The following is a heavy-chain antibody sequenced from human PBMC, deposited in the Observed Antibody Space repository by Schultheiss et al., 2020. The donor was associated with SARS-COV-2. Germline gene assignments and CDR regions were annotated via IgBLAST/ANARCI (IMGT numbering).Heavy chain of an antibody. D-gene: IGHD2-2*01. Sequence: GGSLRLSCAASGFTFSSYEMNWVRQAPGKGLEWVGRIKSKTDGGTTDYAAPVKGRFTISRDDSKNTLYLQMNSLKTEDTAVYYCTTDLVISGDIVVVPAATPYGMDVWGQGTTVTVSS. J-gene: IGHJ6*02. CDR2: IKSKTDGGTT. V-gene: IGHV3-15*01. CDR3: TTDLVISGDIVVVPAATPYGMDV. CDR1: GFTFSSYE.